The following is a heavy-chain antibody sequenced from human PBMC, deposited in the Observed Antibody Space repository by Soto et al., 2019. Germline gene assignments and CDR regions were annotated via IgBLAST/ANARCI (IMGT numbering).Heavy chain of an antibody. CDR3: AKARSGSIESYYFDY. D-gene: IGHD1-26*01. Sequence: PGGSLRLSCAASGFTFSSYAMSWVRQAPGKGLEWVSAISGSGGSTYYADSVKGRFTISRDNSKNTLYLQMNSLRAEDTAVYYCAKARSGSIESYYFDYWGQGTLVTVSS. CDR2: ISGSGGST. V-gene: IGHV3-23*01. CDR1: GFTFSSYA. J-gene: IGHJ4*02.